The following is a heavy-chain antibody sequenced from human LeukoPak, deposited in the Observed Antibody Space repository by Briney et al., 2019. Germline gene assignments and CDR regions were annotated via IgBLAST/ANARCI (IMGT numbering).Heavy chain of an antibody. D-gene: IGHD3-22*01. Sequence: KTSETLSLTCTVSGVSISSSNSYWGWIRQPPGKGLEWIGSIYYSGNTYYNASLKSQVSISIDTSKNQFSLRLTSVTAADTAVYYCARQGVDSSGYLLDYWGQGTLVTVSS. CDR2: IYYSGNT. CDR3: ARQGVDSSGYLLDY. V-gene: IGHV4-39*01. CDR1: GVSISSSNSY. J-gene: IGHJ4*02.